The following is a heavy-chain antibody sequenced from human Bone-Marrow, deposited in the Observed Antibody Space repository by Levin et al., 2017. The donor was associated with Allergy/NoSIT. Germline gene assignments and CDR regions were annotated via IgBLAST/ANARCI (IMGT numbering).Heavy chain of an antibody. J-gene: IGHJ6*02. V-gene: IGHV1-2*02. CDR2: INPVTGGT. CDR1: GHTSTGYY. D-gene: IGHD3-16*01. Sequence: ASVKVSCKTSGHTSTGYYMHWVRQAPGQGLEWMGWINPVTGGTTYAQHFQGRVTMTRDTSISAAPMELSRLGSDDTAVYYCATSSPSQASVSIWDGMDVWGQGSTVTVSS. CDR3: ATSSPSQASVSIWDGMDV.